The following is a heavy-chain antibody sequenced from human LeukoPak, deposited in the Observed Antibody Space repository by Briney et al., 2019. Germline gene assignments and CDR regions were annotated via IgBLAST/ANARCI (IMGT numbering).Heavy chain of an antibody. CDR3: ARGFPMVRGVIGWFDP. V-gene: IGHV1-18*01. D-gene: IGHD3-10*01. CDR1: GGTFSSYA. Sequence: ASVKVSCKASGGTFSSYAISWVRQAPGQGLEWMGWISAYNGNTNYAQKLQGRVTMTTDTSTSTAYMELRSLRSDDTAVYYCARGFPMVRGVIGWFDPWGQGTLVTVSS. CDR2: ISAYNGNT. J-gene: IGHJ5*02.